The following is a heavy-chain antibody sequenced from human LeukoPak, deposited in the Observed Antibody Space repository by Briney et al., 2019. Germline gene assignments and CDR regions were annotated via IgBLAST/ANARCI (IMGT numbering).Heavy chain of an antibody. CDR1: GYTLTELS. Sequence: ASVKVSCKVSGYTLTELSMHWVRQAPGKGLEWMGGFDPEDGETIYAQKFQGRVTITRDTSASTAYMELSSLRSEDTAVYYCARDPDGYTAAYWGQGTLVTVSS. V-gene: IGHV1-24*01. J-gene: IGHJ4*02. CDR3: ARDPDGYTAAY. D-gene: IGHD5-24*01. CDR2: FDPEDGET.